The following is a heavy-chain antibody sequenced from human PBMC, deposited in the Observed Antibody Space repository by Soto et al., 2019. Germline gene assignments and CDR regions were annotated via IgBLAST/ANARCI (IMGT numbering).Heavy chain of an antibody. D-gene: IGHD5-12*01. J-gene: IGHJ2*01. CDR2: IIPIFGTA. CDR3: ARGNHRWLQLWYFDL. CDR1: GGTFSSYT. Sequence: QVQLVQSGAEVKKPGSSVTVSCKASGGTFSSYTISWVRQAPGQGLEWMGGIIPIFGTANYAQKFQGRVTXPXAXSXSTAYMELSRLRSEDTALYYCARGNHRWLQLWYFDLWGRGTLVTVSS. V-gene: IGHV1-69*05.